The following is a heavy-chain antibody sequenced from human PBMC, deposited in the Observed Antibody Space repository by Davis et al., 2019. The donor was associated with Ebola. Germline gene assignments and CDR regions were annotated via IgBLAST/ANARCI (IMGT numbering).Heavy chain of an antibody. Sequence: GGSLRLSCAASGLTVTGNYMSWVRQAPGKGLEWVSVIYSGGSIYYPDSVKDRFTISRDNSKNTLYLQMNNLKAEDTAVYYCATFSSGWYGPFDHWGQGTLVTVSS. CDR1: GLTVTGNY. V-gene: IGHV3-53*01. CDR2: IYSGGSI. D-gene: IGHD6-19*01. J-gene: IGHJ4*02. CDR3: ATFSSGWYGPFDH.